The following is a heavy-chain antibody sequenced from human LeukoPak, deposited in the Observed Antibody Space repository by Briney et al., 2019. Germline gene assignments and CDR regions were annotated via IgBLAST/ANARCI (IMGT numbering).Heavy chain of an antibody. J-gene: IGHJ4*02. CDR3: AKTTSGYASSFAC. CDR1: GFTFDDYA. CDR2: ISWNGNSI. Sequence: PGRSLRLSCAASGFTFDDYAMHWVRQAPGQGLGWVSGISWNGNSIDYADSVKGRFTISRDNAKNSLYLQMNSLRAEDSALYFCAKTTSGYASSFACWGQGTLVTVSS. D-gene: IGHD2-2*01. V-gene: IGHV3-9*01.